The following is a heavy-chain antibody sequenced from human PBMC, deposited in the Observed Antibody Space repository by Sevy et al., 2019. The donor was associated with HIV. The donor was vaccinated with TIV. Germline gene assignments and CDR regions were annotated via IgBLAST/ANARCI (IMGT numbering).Heavy chain of an antibody. D-gene: IGHD3-10*01. J-gene: IGHJ4*02. Sequence: ASVKVSCKASGGTFSSYAISWVRQAPGQGLEWMGGIIPIFGTANYAQKFQGRVTITADESTSTAYMELSSLRSEDTAVYYCARGGVRGVRARYYYFDYWGQGTLVTVSS. V-gene: IGHV1-69*13. CDR1: GGTFSSYA. CDR2: IIPIFGTA. CDR3: ARGGVRGVRARYYYFDY.